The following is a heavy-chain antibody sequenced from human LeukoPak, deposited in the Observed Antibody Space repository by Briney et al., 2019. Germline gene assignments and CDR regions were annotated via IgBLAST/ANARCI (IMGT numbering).Heavy chain of an antibody. J-gene: IGHJ4*02. CDR1: GYSFTSYW. Sequence: GESLKISCKGSGYSFTSYWIGWVRQMPGKGLEWMGIIYPGDSDTRYSPFFQGQVTISADKSISTAYLQWSSLKASDTAMYYCARPGLPQDELIYFDYWGQGTLVTVSS. V-gene: IGHV5-51*01. D-gene: IGHD2-15*01. CDR3: ARPGLPQDELIYFDY. CDR2: IYPGDSDT.